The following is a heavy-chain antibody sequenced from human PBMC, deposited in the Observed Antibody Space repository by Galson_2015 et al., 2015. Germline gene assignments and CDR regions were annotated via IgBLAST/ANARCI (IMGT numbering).Heavy chain of an antibody. CDR2: ISSSSSYI. CDR1: GFTFSSYS. J-gene: IGHJ4*02. Sequence: SLRLSCAASGFTFSSYSMNWVRQAPGKGLEWVSSISSSSSYIYYADSVKGRFTISRDNAKNSLYLQMNSLRAEDTAVYYCARVPESTYYYDSSGYNEDYWGQGTLVTVSS. CDR3: ARVPESTYYYDSSGYNEDY. V-gene: IGHV3-21*01. D-gene: IGHD3-22*01.